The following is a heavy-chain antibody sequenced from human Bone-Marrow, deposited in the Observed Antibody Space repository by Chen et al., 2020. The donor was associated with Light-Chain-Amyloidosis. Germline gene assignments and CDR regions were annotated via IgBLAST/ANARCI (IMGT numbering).Heavy chain of an antibody. Sequence: QVQVMQSGPELKKPGASVRLSCMASGQIITNYGVTWVRQAPGQGLEWMGWISLFNGNTNYPQKFQGRVTMTTDTSTNTGSMELRSLTSDDTAVYYCARYFYGSGSLWFFDYWGQGTLVTVSS. CDR1: GQIITNYG. V-gene: IGHV1-18*04. CDR3: ARYFYGSGSLWFFDY. D-gene: IGHD3-10*01. J-gene: IGHJ4*02. CDR2: ISLFNGNT.